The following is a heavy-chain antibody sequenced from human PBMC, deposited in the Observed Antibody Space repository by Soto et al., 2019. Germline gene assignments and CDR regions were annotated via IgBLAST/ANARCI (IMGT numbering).Heavy chain of an antibody. V-gene: IGHV4-4*02. CDR3: ARARATIAAAAIFDC. Sequence: SETLSLTCAVSGGSISTSNWWSWVRQTPGKGLEWIGEVYRTGSTTYNPSLESRLTISVDKSKNQFSLKLTSVTAADTAVYSCARARATIAAAAIFDCWGQGTLVNVSS. CDR1: GGSISTSNW. J-gene: IGHJ4*02. CDR2: VYRTGST. D-gene: IGHD6-13*01.